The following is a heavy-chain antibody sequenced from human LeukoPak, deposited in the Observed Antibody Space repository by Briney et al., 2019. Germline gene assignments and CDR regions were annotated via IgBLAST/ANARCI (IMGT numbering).Heavy chain of an antibody. J-gene: IGHJ6*03. CDR3: ARRVTYYYYMDV. Sequence: PSETLSLTCTVSGGSIRNYYWSWIRQPPGKGLEWIGYIYYSGSTNYNPSLKSRVTISVDTSKNQFSLKLSSVTAADTAVYYCARRVTYYYYMDVWGKGTTVTVSS. CDR1: GGSIRNYY. V-gene: IGHV4-59*01. D-gene: IGHD4-11*01. CDR2: IYYSGST.